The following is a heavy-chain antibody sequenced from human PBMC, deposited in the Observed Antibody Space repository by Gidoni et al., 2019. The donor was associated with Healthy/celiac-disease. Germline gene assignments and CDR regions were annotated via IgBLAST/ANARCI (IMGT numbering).Heavy chain of an antibody. CDR1: GFTFSSYA. D-gene: IGHD3-16*01. V-gene: IGHV3-23*01. CDR3: AKDNAGGRLRLGELYPHNDY. Sequence: EVQLLESGGGLVQPGGSLRLSCSASGFTFSSYAMSWVRQAPGKGLEWVSAISGSGGSTYYADSVKGRFTISRDNSKNTLYLQMNSLRAEDTAVYYCAKDNAGGRLRLGELYPHNDYWGQGTLVTVSS. J-gene: IGHJ4*02. CDR2: ISGSGGST.